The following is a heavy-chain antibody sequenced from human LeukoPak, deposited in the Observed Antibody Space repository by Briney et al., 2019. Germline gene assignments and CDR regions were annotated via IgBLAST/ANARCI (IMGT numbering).Heavy chain of an antibody. CDR2: MRNDGSQI. CDR1: GFTFSNYD. J-gene: IGHJ6*02. D-gene: IGHD5-18*01. CDR3: ARAGYSYGTYYYYYYGMDV. V-gene: IGHV3-30*02. Sequence: GGSLRLSCVASGFTFSNYDMHWVRQAPGKGLEWVASMRNDGSQIYHADSVKGRFTISRDNSKNTLYLQMNSLRAEDTAVYYCARAGYSYGTYYYYYYGMDVWGQGTTVTVSS.